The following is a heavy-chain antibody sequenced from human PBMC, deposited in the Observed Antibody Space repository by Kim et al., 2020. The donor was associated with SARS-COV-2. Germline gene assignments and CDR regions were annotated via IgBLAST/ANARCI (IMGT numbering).Heavy chain of an antibody. CDR2: ISAYNGNT. V-gene: IGHV1-18*04. D-gene: IGHD2-15*01. Sequence: ASVKVSCKASGYTFASYGISWVRQAPGQGLEWMGWISAYNGNTNYAQKLQGRVTMTTDTSTSTAYMELRSLRSDDTAVYYCARDGHAPVGYCSGGSCYSDYWGQGTLVTVSS. J-gene: IGHJ4*02. CDR1: GYTFASYG. CDR3: ARDGHAPVGYCSGGSCYSDY.